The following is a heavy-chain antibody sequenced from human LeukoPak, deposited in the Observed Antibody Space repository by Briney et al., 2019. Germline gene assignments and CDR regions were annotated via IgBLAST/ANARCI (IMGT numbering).Heavy chain of an antibody. V-gene: IGHV3-21*05. D-gene: IGHD2-15*01. Sequence: SLRLSCPASALPLETYAIDWVRQSEGNVLEWVSFIRRSGNDKHYVDSVKGRFTISRDNAGKSLYLQMDNLRADDAAVYYCTRGRISCIHVRRHRGWFGAWGEGTVV. CDR1: ALPLETYA. CDR3: TRGRISCIHVRRHRGWFGA. CDR2: IRRSGNDK. J-gene: IGHJ5*02.